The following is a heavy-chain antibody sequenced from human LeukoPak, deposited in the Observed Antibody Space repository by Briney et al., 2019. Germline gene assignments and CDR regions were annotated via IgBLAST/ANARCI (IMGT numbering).Heavy chain of an antibody. CDR2: IRSKAYGGTT. Sequence: GRSLRLSCTASGFTFGDYAMSWFRQAPGKGLEWVGFIRSKAYGGTTEYAASVKGRFTISRDDSKSIAYLQMNSLKTEDTAEYYCTRTYYYDSSGYYPDYWGQGTLVTVSS. V-gene: IGHV3-49*03. CDR3: TRTYYYDSSGYYPDY. CDR1: GFTFGDYA. J-gene: IGHJ4*02. D-gene: IGHD3-22*01.